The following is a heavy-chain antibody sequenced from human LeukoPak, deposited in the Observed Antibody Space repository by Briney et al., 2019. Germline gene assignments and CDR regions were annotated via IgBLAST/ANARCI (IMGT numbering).Heavy chain of an antibody. D-gene: IGHD3-9*01. J-gene: IGHJ4*02. CDR3: ARGPVLQYFDWLFDY. V-gene: IGHV3-74*01. Sequence: GGSLRLSCEASGFTFSIYWMHWVRQAPGKGLVWVSHINNDGSSTTYADSVKGRFTISRDNAKNTLYLLMNSLRAEDTAVYYCARGPVLQYFDWLFDYWGQGTLVTVSS. CDR1: GFTFSIYW. CDR2: INNDGSST.